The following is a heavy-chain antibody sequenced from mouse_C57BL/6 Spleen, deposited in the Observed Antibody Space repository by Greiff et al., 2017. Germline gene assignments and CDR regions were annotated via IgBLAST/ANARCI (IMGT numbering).Heavy chain of an antibody. CDR1: GFNIKDDY. CDR3: TTSITTVVARYFDV. D-gene: IGHD1-1*01. J-gene: IGHJ1*03. CDR2: IDPENGDT. V-gene: IGHV14-4*01. Sequence: EVQLVESGAELVRPGASVKLSCTASGFNIKDDYMHWVKQRPEQGLEWIGWIDPENGDTEYASKFQGKATITADTSSNTAYLQLSSLTSEDTAVYYCTTSITTVVARYFDVWGIGTTVTVSS.